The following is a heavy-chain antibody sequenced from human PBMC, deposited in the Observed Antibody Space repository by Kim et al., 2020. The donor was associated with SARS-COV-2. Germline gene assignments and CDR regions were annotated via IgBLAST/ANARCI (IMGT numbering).Heavy chain of an antibody. V-gene: IGHV3-11*05. CDR2: ISSSSSYT. CDR3: ARVGYDYVWGSYRDYSYYYGMDV. J-gene: IGHJ6*02. D-gene: IGHD3-16*02. Sequence: GGSLRLSCAASGFTFSDYYMSWIRQAPGKGLEWVSYISSSSSYTDYADSVKGRFTISRDNAKNPLSLQMNSLRAEDTAVYYCARVGYDYVWGSYRDYSYYYGMDVWGQGNTVTVSS. CDR1: GFTFSDYY.